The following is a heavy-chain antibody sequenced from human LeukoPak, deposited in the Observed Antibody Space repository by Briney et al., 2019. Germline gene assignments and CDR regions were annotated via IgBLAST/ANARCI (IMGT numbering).Heavy chain of an antibody. Sequence: PSETLSLTCTVSGGSISSYYWSWIRQPPGKGLEWIGYIHNSGVTKYNPSLKSRVTTSVDTSKNQISLKLNSVIAADTAVYYCARVNLRQLLYWYFDLWGRGTLVTVSS. CDR3: ARVNLRQLLYWYFDL. V-gene: IGHV4-59*01. CDR1: GGSISSYY. J-gene: IGHJ2*01. D-gene: IGHD4-23*01. CDR2: IHNSGVT.